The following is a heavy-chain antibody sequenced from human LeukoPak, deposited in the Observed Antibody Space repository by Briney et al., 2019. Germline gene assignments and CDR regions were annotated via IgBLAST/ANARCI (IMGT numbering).Heavy chain of an antibody. CDR2: LSGSGTST. V-gene: IGHV3-23*01. Sequence: GGSLRLSCAASGFTFSNYAMSWVRQAPGKGLEWVSALSGSGTSTYYADSVKGRFTISRDNSKNTLYLQMNSLRAEDTAVYYCAKDLRDTAMVFHNWGQGTLVTVSS. CDR1: GFTFSNYA. D-gene: IGHD5-18*01. CDR3: AKDLRDTAMVFHN. J-gene: IGHJ4*02.